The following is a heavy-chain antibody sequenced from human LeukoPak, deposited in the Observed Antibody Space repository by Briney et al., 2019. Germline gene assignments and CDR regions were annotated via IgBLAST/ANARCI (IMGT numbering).Heavy chain of an antibody. V-gene: IGHV1-18*01. J-gene: IGHJ4*02. CDR1: GYIFTNYG. CDR2: INTYNGNT. CDR3: ARFQQGAYFDY. D-gene: IGHD6-13*01. Sequence: ASVKVSCKASGYIFTNYGISWVRQAPGQGLEWMGWINTYNGNTNYAQRFQGRVTMTTDTSTSTAYMELSRVRYDDTAVYYCARFQQGAYFDYWGQGTLVTVSS.